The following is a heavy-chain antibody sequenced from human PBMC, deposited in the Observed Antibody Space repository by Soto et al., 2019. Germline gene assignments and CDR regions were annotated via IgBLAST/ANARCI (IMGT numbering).Heavy chain of an antibody. Sequence: QVQLVQSGAGVKKPGSSVTVSCKASGGTFGNSAISWVRQAPGQGLEWMGGIIPIFSTPDYAQKFQGRITITADDSTTTAYMELTSLKSEDTAVYYCARDKDRQQLGGNYYYGIDVWGQGTTVTVSS. CDR3: ARDKDRQQLGGNYYYGIDV. J-gene: IGHJ6*02. CDR2: IIPIFSTP. CDR1: GGTFGNSA. V-gene: IGHV1-69*12. D-gene: IGHD2-15*01.